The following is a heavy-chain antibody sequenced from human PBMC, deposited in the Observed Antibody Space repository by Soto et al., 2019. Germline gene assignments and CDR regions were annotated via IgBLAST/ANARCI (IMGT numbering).Heavy chain of an antibody. Sequence: EVQVVESGGGLVQPGGSLRLSCAASGFTFSLHWMNWVRQAPGKGLEWVANIDQGGTDKYYAASVKGRFIISRDYAKNSLYLQMDRLTPEDTAVYYCARGVLRYVDWPQGDYGMDVWGQGTTVIVSS. D-gene: IGHD3-3*01. CDR3: ARGVLRYVDWPQGDYGMDV. V-gene: IGHV3-7*01. CDR1: GFTFSLHW. J-gene: IGHJ6*02. CDR2: IDQGGTDK.